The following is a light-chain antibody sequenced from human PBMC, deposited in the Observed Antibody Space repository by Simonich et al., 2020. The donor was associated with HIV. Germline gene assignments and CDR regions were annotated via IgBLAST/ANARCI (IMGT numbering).Light chain of an antibody. J-gene: IGLJ2*01. CDR3: CSYAGTTFVV. Sequence: QSALTQPASVSGSPGQSITISCTGTSSDVGGYNLVSLYQHYPGKAPKLMISEDIKRPSGVSNRFSGSKSGNTASLTISGLQAEDEADYYCCSYAGTTFVVFGGGTKLTVL. CDR1: SSDVGGYNL. V-gene: IGLV2-23*01. CDR2: EDI.